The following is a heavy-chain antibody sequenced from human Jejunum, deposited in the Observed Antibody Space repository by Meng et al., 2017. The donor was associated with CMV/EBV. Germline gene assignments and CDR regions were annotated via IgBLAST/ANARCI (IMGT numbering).Heavy chain of an antibody. CDR1: GFTLSTYS. CDR3: ARVVKGGNYLDY. J-gene: IGHJ4*02. CDR2: ISISSYI. D-gene: IGHD4-23*01. Sequence: APAGFTLSTYSMRWFRQAPGKGLEWVSFISISSYIYYADSVKGRFTISRDNAKNSLYLQMNSLRAEDTAVYYCARVVKGGNYLDYWGQGTLVTVSS. V-gene: IGHV3-21*01.